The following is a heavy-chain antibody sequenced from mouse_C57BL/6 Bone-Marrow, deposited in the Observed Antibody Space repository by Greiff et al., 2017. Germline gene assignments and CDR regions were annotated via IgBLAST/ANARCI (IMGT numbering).Heavy chain of an antibody. CDR1: GFTFSSYA. CDR2: ISDGGSYT. D-gene: IGHD4-1*01. V-gene: IGHV5-4*01. J-gene: IGHJ3*01. Sequence: EVKLVESGGGLVKPGGSLKLSCAASGFTFSSYAMSWVRQTPEKRLEWVATISDGGSYTYYPDNVKGRFTISRDNAKNNLYLQMSHLKSEDTAMYYCARENGDFAYWGQGTLVTVSA. CDR3: ARENGDFAY.